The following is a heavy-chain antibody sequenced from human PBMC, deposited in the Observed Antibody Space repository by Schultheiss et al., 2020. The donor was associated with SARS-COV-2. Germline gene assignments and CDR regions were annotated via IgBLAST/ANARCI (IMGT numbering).Heavy chain of an antibody. CDR3: ARDPQYYDFWSGYFHY. CDR1: GFTFSSHE. Sequence: GGSLRLSCAASGFTFSSHEMNWVRQAPGKGLEWVAVISYDGSKKYYADSVKGRFTISRDNSKNTLFLQMNSLRDEDTAVYYCARDPQYYDFWSGYFHYWGQGTLVTVSS. J-gene: IGHJ4*02. CDR2: ISYDGSKK. V-gene: IGHV3-30-3*01. D-gene: IGHD3-3*01.